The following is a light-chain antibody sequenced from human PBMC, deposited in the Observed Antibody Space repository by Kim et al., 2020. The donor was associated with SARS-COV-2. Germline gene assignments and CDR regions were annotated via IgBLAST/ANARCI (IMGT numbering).Light chain of an antibody. CDR3: GTWDSSLSAVV. CDR1: SSNMGNKY. J-gene: IGLJ2*01. Sequence: GQKVTISCSGNSSNMGNKYVSWYQQLPGTAPKLLIYDNSKRPSGIPDRFAGSKSGTSATLGITGLQTGDEADYYCGTWDSSLSAVVFGGGTKLTVL. V-gene: IGLV1-51*01. CDR2: DNS.